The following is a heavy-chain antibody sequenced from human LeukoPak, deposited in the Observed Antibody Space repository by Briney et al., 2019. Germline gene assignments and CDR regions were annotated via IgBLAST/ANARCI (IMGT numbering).Heavy chain of an antibody. J-gene: IGHJ4*02. CDR1: GGSISSGSYY. D-gene: IGHD6-13*01. V-gene: IGHV4-61*02. CDR3: ARLLVAAAGSSY. Sequence: SETLSLTCTVSGGSISSGSYYWSWIRQPAGKGLEWIGRIYTSGSTNYNPSLKSRVTISVDTSKNQFSLKLSSVTAADTAVYYCARLLVAAAGSSYWGQGTLVTVSS. CDR2: IYTSGST.